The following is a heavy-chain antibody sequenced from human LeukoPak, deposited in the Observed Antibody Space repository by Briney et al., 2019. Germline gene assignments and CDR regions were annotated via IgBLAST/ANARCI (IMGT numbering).Heavy chain of an antibody. J-gene: IGHJ4*02. CDR3: AREYYDYYEGFDY. CDR1: GYIFTSYD. V-gene: IGHV1-18*01. Sequence: ASVKVSCKASGYIFTSYDISWVRQAPGQGLEWMGRISAYTSNTNYQQELQGRVTMTTDTSTRTAYMELRSLRSDDTAVYFCAREYYDYYEGFDYWGQGTLVTVSS. D-gene: IGHD3-22*01. CDR2: ISAYTSNT.